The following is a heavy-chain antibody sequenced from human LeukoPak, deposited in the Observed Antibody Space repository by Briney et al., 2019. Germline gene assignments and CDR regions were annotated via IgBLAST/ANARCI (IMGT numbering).Heavy chain of an antibody. CDR1: GFTFSSYA. D-gene: IGHD6-19*01. V-gene: IGHV3-23*01. J-gene: IGHJ4*02. Sequence: PGGSLRLSCAASGFTFSSYAMSWVRQAPGKGLEWVSAVSGSGGSTYYADSVKGRFTISRDNSKNTLYLQMNSLRAEDTAVYYCAKDYSGGSSGTPSSVNYWGRGTLVTVSS. CDR2: VSGSGGST. CDR3: AKDYSGGSSGTPSSVNY.